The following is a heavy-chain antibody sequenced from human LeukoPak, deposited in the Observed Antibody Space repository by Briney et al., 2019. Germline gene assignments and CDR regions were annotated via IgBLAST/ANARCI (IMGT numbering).Heavy chain of an antibody. CDR1: GFTFSSYD. CDR2: VSGSGRST. D-gene: IGHD2-2*01. V-gene: IGHV3-23*01. Sequence: PGGSLRLSCAASGFTFSSYDMSWVRQAPGKGLEWVSTVSGSGRSTYYADSVKGRFTISGDNAKNTLYLQMNSLRAEDTAVYYCAKRGNTYADYWGQGTQVTVSS. CDR3: AKRGNTYADY. J-gene: IGHJ4*02.